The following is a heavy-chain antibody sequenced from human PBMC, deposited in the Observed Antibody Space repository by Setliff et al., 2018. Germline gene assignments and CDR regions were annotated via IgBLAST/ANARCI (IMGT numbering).Heavy chain of an antibody. CDR1: GYTFTSYG. J-gene: IGHJ4*02. CDR3: ATEKFPGDWGDY. D-gene: IGHD2-21*01. Sequence: ASVKVSCKASGYTFTSYGFSWVRQAPGQGLECMGWISVYNGKTKYAQKFQGRVTMTTDTSTRTAYMEVTSLRSDDTAVYYCATEKFPGDWGDYWGQGTLVTVSS. CDR2: ISVYNGKT. V-gene: IGHV1-18*01.